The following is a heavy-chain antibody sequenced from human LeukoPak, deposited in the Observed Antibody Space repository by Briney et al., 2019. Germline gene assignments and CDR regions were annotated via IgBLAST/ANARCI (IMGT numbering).Heavy chain of an antibody. J-gene: IGHJ4*02. CDR3: ARDDYGLLYYLDY. CDR2: IKQDGSEK. D-gene: IGHD4/OR15-4a*01. Sequence: GGSLRLSCAASGFTFSSYWMSWVRQAPGKGLEWVANIKQDGSEKYYVDSVKGRFTISRDNAKNSLYLQMNSLRAEDTAVYYCARDDYGLLYYLDYWGQGTLVTVSS. V-gene: IGHV3-7*01. CDR1: GFTFSSYW.